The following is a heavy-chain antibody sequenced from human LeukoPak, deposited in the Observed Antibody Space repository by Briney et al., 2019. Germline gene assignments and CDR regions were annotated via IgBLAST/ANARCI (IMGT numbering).Heavy chain of an antibody. J-gene: IGHJ6*03. CDR2: IRYDRGNR. Sequence: PGGSPRLSCAASGFTFSSYGIHWVRQAPGKGLEWVAFIRYDRGNRYYADSVKGRFTISSDNSETTLYLQMNSLRAEDTAVYYCARERDYSYMDVWGKGTTVTVSS. CDR3: ARERDYSYMDV. CDR1: GFTFSSYG. V-gene: IGHV3-30*02.